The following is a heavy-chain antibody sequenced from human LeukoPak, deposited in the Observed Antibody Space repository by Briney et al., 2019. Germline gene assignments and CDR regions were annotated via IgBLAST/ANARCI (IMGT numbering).Heavy chain of an antibody. V-gene: IGHV3-30*03. J-gene: IGHJ4*02. CDR1: GFPFSSYG. CDR2: ISFDGYNE. D-gene: IGHD3-10*01. CDR3: ARGPRGVITTGYFDY. Sequence: GGSLRLSCAASGFPFSSYGLHWVRQAPGKGLEWVAVISFDGYNEYYTDSVKGRFTISRDISKNTLFLHMNSLRAEDTAVYYCARGPRGVITTGYFDYWGQGTLVTVSS.